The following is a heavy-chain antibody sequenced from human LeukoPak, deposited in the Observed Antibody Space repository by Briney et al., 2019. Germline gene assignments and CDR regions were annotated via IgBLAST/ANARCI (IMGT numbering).Heavy chain of an antibody. CDR1: GGSISSGDYY. CDR3: ASLVVIDAFDI. Sequence: PSQTLSLTCTVSGGSISSGDYYWSWLRQPPGKGLEWIGYIYYSGSTYYNPSLKSRVTISVDTSKNQFSLKLSSVTAADTAVYCCASLVVIDAFDIWGQGTMVTVSS. CDR2: IYYSGST. J-gene: IGHJ3*02. V-gene: IGHV4-30-4*01. D-gene: IGHD3-22*01.